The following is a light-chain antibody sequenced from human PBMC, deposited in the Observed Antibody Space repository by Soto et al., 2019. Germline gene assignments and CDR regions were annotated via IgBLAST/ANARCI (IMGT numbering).Light chain of an antibody. J-gene: IGLJ2*01. CDR1: STDFENYNL. V-gene: IGLV2-23*01. CDR2: EGT. Sequence: QSVLTQPASVSGSPGQSITISCTRSSTDFENYNLVSWYQHCPDKAPKLIIYEGTKRPSEISDRFSGSESDTTASLIISGLQPEDEADYYCSSYAGSNNFLVFGGGTKLTVL. CDR3: SSYAGSNNFLV.